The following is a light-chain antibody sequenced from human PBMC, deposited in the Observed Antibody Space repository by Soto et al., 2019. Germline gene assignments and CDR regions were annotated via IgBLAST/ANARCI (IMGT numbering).Light chain of an antibody. Sequence: DIQMTQSPSSLSASVGDRVSITCRASQGIANYFDWYQKKPGKAPKLLIYAASALQSGVPSRFSGSGSGTDFTLNINSLQPDDVATYYCQKYNSAPLTFGGGTRVEIK. CDR1: QGIANY. CDR2: AAS. J-gene: IGKJ4*01. CDR3: QKYNSAPLT. V-gene: IGKV1-27*01.